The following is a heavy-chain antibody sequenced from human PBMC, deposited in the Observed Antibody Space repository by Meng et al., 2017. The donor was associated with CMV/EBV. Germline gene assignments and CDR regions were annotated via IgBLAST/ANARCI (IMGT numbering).Heavy chain of an antibody. CDR1: VSSYT. CDR3: AGEYYDFWSGYHNWFDP. D-gene: IGHD3-3*01. J-gene: IGHJ5*02. CDR2: MSNGGSNK. Sequence: VSSYTMAWIRQAPGKGMEWVAVMSNGGSNKYYGDTKKDQLTINRDNTKNTLYMKMDSLRAKDTAVYYCAGEYYDFWSGYHNWFDPWGQGTLVTVSS. V-gene: IGHV3-30-3*01.